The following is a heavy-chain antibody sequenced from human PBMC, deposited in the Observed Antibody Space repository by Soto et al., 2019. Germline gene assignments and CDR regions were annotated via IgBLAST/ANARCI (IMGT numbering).Heavy chain of an antibody. Sequence: GGSLRLSCAASGFTFSSYSMNWVRQAPGKGLEWVSSISSSSSYIYYADSVKGRFTISRDNAKNSLYLQMNSLRAEDTAVYYCARCSSTSCYTTDYWGQGTLVTVS. CDR3: ARCSSTSCYTTDY. CDR2: ISSSSSYI. CDR1: GFTFSSYS. V-gene: IGHV3-21*01. D-gene: IGHD2-2*02. J-gene: IGHJ4*02.